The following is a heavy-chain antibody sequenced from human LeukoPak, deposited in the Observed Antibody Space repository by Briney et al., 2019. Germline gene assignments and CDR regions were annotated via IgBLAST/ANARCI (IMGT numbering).Heavy chain of an antibody. CDR1: GGSISSYY. Sequence: PSETLSLTCTVSGGSISSYYWSWIRQPPGKGLEWIGYIYYSGSTNYNPSLKSRVTISVDTSKNQFSLKLSSVTAADTAVYYCARVVDTATEPLDAFDIWGQGTMVTVSS. J-gene: IGHJ3*02. CDR2: IYYSGST. V-gene: IGHV4-59*01. D-gene: IGHD5-18*01. CDR3: ARVVDTATEPLDAFDI.